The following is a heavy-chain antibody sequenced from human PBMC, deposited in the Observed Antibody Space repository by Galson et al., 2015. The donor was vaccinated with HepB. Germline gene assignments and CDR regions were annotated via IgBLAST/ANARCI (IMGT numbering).Heavy chain of an antibody. J-gene: IGHJ4*02. CDR1: GFTFINYD. CDR3: VRGHTITFGGVFVVPVYFDC. CDR2: MNSNTGNT. V-gene: IGHV1-8*01. D-gene: IGHD3-16*02. Sequence: SVKVSCKASGFTFINYDINWVRQATGQGLEWMGWMNSNTGNTGYAQKFQGRVTMTRDTSINTAYMELSGLRSEDTAVYSCVRGHTITFGGVFVVPVYFDCWGQGTLVTVSS.